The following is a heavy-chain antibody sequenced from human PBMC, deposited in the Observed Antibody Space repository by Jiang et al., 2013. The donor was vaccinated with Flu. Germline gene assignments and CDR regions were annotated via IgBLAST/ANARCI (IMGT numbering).Heavy chain of an antibody. CDR2: DHYMGAP. V-gene: IGHV4-31*02. Sequence: LEWIGYDHYMGAPTTTRPSKSRVTISVDTSKNQFSLKLSSVTAADTAVYYCATTGPSDYWGQGTLVTVSS. CDR3: ATTGPSDY. D-gene: IGHD1-1*01. J-gene: IGHJ4*02.